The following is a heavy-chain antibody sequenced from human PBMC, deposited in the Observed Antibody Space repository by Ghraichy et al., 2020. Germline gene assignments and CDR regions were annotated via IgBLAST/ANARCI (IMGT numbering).Heavy chain of an antibody. D-gene: IGHD3-16*02. CDR2: INHSGST. V-gene: IGHV4-34*01. CDR3: ARVAHYDYVWGSYRYLYYFDY. Sequence: SENLSLTCAVYGGSFSGYYWSWIRQPPGKGLEWIGEINHSGSTNYNPSLKSRVTISVDTSKNQFSLKLSSVTAADTAVYYCARVAHYDYVWGSYRYLYYFDYWGQGTLVTVSS. CDR1: GGSFSGYY. J-gene: IGHJ4*02.